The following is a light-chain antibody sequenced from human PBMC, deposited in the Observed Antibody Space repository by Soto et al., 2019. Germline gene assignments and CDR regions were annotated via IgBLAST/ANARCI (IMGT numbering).Light chain of an antibody. CDR1: QTIDKY. Sequence: IQMTQSPSSLSASVGDRVTITCRASQTIDKYLNWYQHIPGRAPKLLIYGASSLQSGVPTRFSGSGCGTYFTLTISSLQHEDFATYYCQQSDSSPGTFGRGTRVE. J-gene: IGKJ1*01. CDR2: GAS. V-gene: IGKV1-39*01. CDR3: QQSDSSPGT.